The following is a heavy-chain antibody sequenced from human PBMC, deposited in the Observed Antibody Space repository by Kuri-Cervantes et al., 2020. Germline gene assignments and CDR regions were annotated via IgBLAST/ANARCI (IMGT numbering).Heavy chain of an antibody. D-gene: IGHD1-26*01. CDR1: GFSLTTSGLR. Sequence: SGPTLVKPTQTLTLTCTFSGFSLTTSGLRMSWIRQPPGKGLEWIGYIYYSGSAYYNPSLKSRVTTSVDTSKNQFSLKLSSVTAADTAVYYCASVRSGSYYAFDVWGQGTMVTVSS. CDR3: ASVRSGSYYAFDV. CDR2: IYYSGSA. J-gene: IGHJ3*01. V-gene: IGHV4-30-4*08.